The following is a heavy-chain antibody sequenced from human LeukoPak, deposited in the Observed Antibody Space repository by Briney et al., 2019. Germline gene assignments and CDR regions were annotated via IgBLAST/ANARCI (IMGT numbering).Heavy chain of an antibody. Sequence: GSLRLSCAASGFTFSSYWMSCVRQAPGKGLEWIGEINHSGYTNYNPSLKSRVTISVDTSKNQFSLKVSSVTAGDTAVFYCARGRYGSGRSRYGAFDIWGQGTMVTVSS. J-gene: IGHJ3*02. CDR2: INHSGYT. V-gene: IGHV4-34*01. CDR1: GFTFSSYW. CDR3: ARGRYGSGRSRYGAFDI. D-gene: IGHD3-10*01.